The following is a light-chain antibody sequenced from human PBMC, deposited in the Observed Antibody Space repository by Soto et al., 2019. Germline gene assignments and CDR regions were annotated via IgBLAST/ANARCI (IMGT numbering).Light chain of an antibody. CDR2: AAS. Sequence: DIQMTQSPSSLSASVGDRVTITCRASQNISTFLNWYQQEPGKAPKLLIYAASSLQGGVPSRFSVSGSGTDFTLTITSLQPEDFASYYCQQSYSTWCTFGQGTKLEIK. CDR3: QQSYSTWCT. CDR1: QNISTF. J-gene: IGKJ2*02. V-gene: IGKV1-39*01.